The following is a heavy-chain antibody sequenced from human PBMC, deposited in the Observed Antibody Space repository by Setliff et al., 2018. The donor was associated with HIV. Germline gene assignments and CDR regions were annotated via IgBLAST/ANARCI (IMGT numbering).Heavy chain of an antibody. D-gene: IGHD3-22*01. Sequence: ASVKVSCKASGYTFTNYAISWIRQAPGQGLEWLGWISGYKGNTNYAQKLQGRVTMTTETSTSTAYMELRSLRSDDTAVYYCARESNTYYYDSSGYYYDYWGQGTLVTVSS. CDR1: GYTFTNYA. V-gene: IGHV1-18*01. CDR3: ARESNTYYYDSSGYYYDY. J-gene: IGHJ4*02. CDR2: ISGYKGNT.